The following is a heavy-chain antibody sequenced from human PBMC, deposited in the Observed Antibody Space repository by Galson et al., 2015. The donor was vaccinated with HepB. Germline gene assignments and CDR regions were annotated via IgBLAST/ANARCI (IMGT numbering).Heavy chain of an antibody. CDR2: IIPIFGTA. CDR1: GGTFSSYA. V-gene: IGHV1-69*13. J-gene: IGHJ4*02. CDR3: ARVGVATIDPHQHFDY. Sequence: SVKVSCKASGGTFSSYAISWVRQAPGRGLEWMGGIIPIFGTANYAQKFQGRVTITADESTSTAYMELSSLRSEDTAVYYCARVGVATIDPHQHFDYWGQGTLVTVSS. D-gene: IGHD5-12*01.